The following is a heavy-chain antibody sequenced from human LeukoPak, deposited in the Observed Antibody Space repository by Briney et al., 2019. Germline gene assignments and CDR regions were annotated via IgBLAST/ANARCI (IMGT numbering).Heavy chain of an antibody. V-gene: IGHV3-21*01. D-gene: IGHD3-22*01. CDR2: ISSSSSSYI. Sequence: PGGSLRLSCAASGFTFSSYSMNWVRQAPGKGLEWVSSISSSSSSYIYYADSVKGRFTISRDNAKNSLYLQMNSLRAEDTAVYYCARGFYYDSSGYYFDYWGQGTLVTVSS. CDR1: GFTFSSYS. CDR3: ARGFYYDSSGYYFDY. J-gene: IGHJ4*02.